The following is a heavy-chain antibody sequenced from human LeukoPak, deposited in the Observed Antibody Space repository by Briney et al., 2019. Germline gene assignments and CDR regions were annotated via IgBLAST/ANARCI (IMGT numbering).Heavy chain of an antibody. CDR3: ARRDGYCSSSSCYFARFDP. D-gene: IGHD2-2*01. Sequence: PSETLSLTCTVSGGSINSYYWSWIRQPPGKGLELIGDIYYSGRTNYNPSLKSRVTVSVDTSKNQFSLKLSSVTAADTAVYHCARRDGYCSSSSCYFARFDPWGQGTLVTVSS. J-gene: IGHJ5*02. CDR1: GGSINSYY. CDR2: IYYSGRT. V-gene: IGHV4-59*08.